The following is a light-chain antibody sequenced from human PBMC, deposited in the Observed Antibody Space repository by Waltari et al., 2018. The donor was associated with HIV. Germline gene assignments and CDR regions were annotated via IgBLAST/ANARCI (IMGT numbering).Light chain of an antibody. CDR1: QNLSTA. J-gene: IGKJ2*01. Sequence: PQSPATLSASPGERVTLSCRASQNLSTALAWYQQRPGQRPSLLLASASTRATEVPARFTGGGSGTEFFLIIDNVRSDDFGLYFCQQYFHWPPYTFGQGTRV. CDR3: QQYFHWPPYT. CDR2: SAS. V-gene: IGKV3-15*01.